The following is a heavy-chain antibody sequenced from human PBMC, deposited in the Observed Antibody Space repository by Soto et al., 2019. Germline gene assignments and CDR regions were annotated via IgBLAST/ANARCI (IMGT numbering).Heavy chain of an antibody. Sequence: SXRLSCAASGFSFSNYAMSWVRQAPGKGLECVSTIVGSRTYYSDSVKGRFTISRDNSQNTLYLQMNNLRADDTAVYYFAKDLRDWLRNAFDVWGQGTMVTVSS. V-gene: IGHV3-23*01. CDR3: AKDLRDWLRNAFDV. CDR2: IVGSRT. D-gene: IGHD5-12*01. J-gene: IGHJ3*01. CDR1: GFSFSNYA.